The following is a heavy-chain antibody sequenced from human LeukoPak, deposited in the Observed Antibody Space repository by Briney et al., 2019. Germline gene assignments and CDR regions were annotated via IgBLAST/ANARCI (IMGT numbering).Heavy chain of an antibody. V-gene: IGHV3-53*01. CDR2: IYSGGST. J-gene: IGHJ4*02. CDR3: ASPKGHGGYFDY. D-gene: IGHD3-16*01. CDR1: GFTFSSDG. Sequence: GGSLRLSCAASGFTFSSDGMSWVRQAPGKGLEWVSVIYSGGSTYYADSVKGRFTISRDNSKNTLYLQMNSLRAEDTAVYYCASPKGHGGYFDYWSQGTLVTVSS.